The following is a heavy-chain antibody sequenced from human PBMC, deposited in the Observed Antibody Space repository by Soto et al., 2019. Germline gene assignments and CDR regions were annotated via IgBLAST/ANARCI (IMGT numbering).Heavy chain of an antibody. CDR2: IKQDGSEK. V-gene: IGHV3-7*01. CDR1: GFTFSSYW. D-gene: IGHD2-2*01. CDR3: ARDPNIVLVPAALRSYYYYYGMDV. J-gene: IGHJ6*02. Sequence: GGSLRLSCAASGFTFSSYWRSWVRQAPGKGLEWVANIKQDGSEKYYVDSVKGRFTISRDNAKNSLYLQMSSLRAEDTAVYYCARDPNIVLVPAALRSYYYYYGMDVWGQGTTVTVSS.